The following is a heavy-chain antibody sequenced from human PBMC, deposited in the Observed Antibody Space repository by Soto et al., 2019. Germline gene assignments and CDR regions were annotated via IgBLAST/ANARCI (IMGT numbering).Heavy chain of an antibody. CDR3: ARDTYYYDSSGYYSSYNWFDP. D-gene: IGHD3-22*01. CDR1: GGSISSGDYY. Sequence: QVQLQESGPGLVKPSQTLSLTCTVSGGSISSGDYYWSWIRQPPGKGLEWIGYIYYSGSTYYNPSLKSRVTTSVDTSKDQFTLKLSSVTAADTAMYYCARDTYYYDSSGYYSSYNWFDPWGKGTLVTVAT. J-gene: IGHJ5*02. CDR2: IYYSGST. V-gene: IGHV4-30-4*01.